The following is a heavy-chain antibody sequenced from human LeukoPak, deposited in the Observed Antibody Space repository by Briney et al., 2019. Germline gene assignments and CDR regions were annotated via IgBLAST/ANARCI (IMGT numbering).Heavy chain of an antibody. J-gene: IGHJ4*02. V-gene: IGHV3-21*01. Sequence: GGSLRLSCAASGFTFSSYSMNWVRQAPGKGLEWVSSISSSSSYIYYADSVTGRFTISRDNAKNSLYLQMNSLRAEDTAVYYCARGPLTTVTPFDYWGQGTLVTVSS. D-gene: IGHD4-17*01. CDR3: ARGPLTTVTPFDY. CDR1: GFTFSSYS. CDR2: ISSSSSYI.